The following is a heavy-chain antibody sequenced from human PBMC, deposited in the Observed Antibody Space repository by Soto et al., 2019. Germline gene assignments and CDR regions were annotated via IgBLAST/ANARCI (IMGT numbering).Heavy chain of an antibody. CDR3: ARDMTTVTQGSVWFDP. V-gene: IGHV1-18*01. CDR1: GYTFTSYG. Sequence: QVQLVQSGAEVKKPGASVKVSCKASGYTFTSYGISWVRQAPGQGLEWMGWISAYNGNTNYAQKLQGRVTMTTDTCTSTAYMELRSPRSDDTAVYYCARDMTTVTQGSVWFDPWGQGTLVTVSS. CDR2: ISAYNGNT. J-gene: IGHJ5*02. D-gene: IGHD4-17*01.